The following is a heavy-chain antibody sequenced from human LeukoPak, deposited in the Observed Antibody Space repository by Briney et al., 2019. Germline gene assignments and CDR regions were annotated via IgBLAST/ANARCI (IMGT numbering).Heavy chain of an antibody. Sequence: GGSLRLSCAASGFTFSSYAMSWVRPAPGKGLEWVSVSSGSGGRTNYAASVRGRFTISRDNPKNTLYLEMNSLRAEDTAVYYCAEAREWFGELLYFDYWGQGTLVTVSS. J-gene: IGHJ4*02. CDR1: GFTFSSYA. V-gene: IGHV3-23*01. CDR2: SSGSGGRT. CDR3: AEAREWFGELLYFDY. D-gene: IGHD3-10*01.